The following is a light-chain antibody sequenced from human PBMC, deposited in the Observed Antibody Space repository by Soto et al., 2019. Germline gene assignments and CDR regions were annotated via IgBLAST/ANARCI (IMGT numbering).Light chain of an antibody. J-gene: IGKJ2*01. CDR2: GAS. CDR1: QVIGSRY. Sequence: EIVMTQSPGTLSLSPGERATISCRASQVIGSRYVAWYHQKSGQAPRLLIYGASSRATGIPDRFSGSGSGTDFTLTISRLEPEDFGVYYCQQFGSSIPNTFGQGTKLEIK. V-gene: IGKV3-20*01. CDR3: QQFGSSIPNT.